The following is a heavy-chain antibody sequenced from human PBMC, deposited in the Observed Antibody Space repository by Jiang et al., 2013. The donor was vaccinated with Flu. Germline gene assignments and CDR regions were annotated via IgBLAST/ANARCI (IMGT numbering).Heavy chain of an antibody. V-gene: IGHV2-5*02. J-gene: IGHJ3*02. CDR3: AHRPTHQPLLYVDAFDI. CDR1: GFSLSTSGVG. D-gene: IGHD2-2*02. Sequence: KPTQTLTLTCTFSGFSLSTSGVGVGWIRQPPGKALEWLALIYWDDDKRYSPSLKSRLTITKDTSKNQVVLTMTNMDPVDTATYYCAHRPTHQPLLYVDAFDIWGQGTMVTVSS. CDR2: IYWDDDK.